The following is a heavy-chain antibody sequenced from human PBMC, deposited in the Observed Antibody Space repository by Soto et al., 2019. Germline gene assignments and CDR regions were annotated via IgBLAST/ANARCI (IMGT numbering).Heavy chain of an antibody. CDR2: INAGNGNT. J-gene: IGHJ6*04. CDR3: AMGTYYYDSSGYYTPRGYYYYGMDV. D-gene: IGHD3-22*01. Sequence: ASVKVSCTASGYTFTSYAMHWVRQAPGQRLEWMGWINAGNGNTKYSQKFQGRVTITRDTSASTAYMELSSLRSEDTAVFYCAMGTYYYDSSGYYTPRGYYYYGMDVWGKGTTVTV. V-gene: IGHV1-3*01. CDR1: GYTFTSYA.